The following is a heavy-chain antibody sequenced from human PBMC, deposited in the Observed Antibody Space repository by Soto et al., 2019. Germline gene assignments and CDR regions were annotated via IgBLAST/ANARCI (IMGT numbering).Heavy chain of an antibody. J-gene: IGHJ6*02. CDR1: GFTFSSYS. D-gene: IGHD3-3*01. V-gene: IGHV3-21*01. CDR2: ISSSSSYI. CDR3: ARDNDFWSGYSPSGMDV. Sequence: GGSLRLSCAASGFTFSSYSMNWVRQAPGKGLEWVSSISSSSSYIYYADSVKGRFTISRDNAKNSLYLQMNSLRAEDTAVYYCARDNDFWSGYSPSGMDVWGQGNTVTVSS.